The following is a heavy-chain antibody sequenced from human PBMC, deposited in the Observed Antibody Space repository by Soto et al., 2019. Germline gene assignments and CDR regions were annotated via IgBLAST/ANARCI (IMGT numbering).Heavy chain of an antibody. J-gene: IGHJ6*02. CDR3: AKGAMVRGVITFGHYYYGMDV. Sequence: PGGSLRLSCAASGFTFSSYGMHWVRQAPGKGLEWVAVISYDGSNKYYADSVKGRFTISRDNSKNTLYLQMNSLRAEDTAVYYCAKGAMVRGVITFGHYYYGMDVWGQGTTVTVSS. CDR1: GFTFSSYG. V-gene: IGHV3-30*18. D-gene: IGHD3-10*01. CDR2: ISYDGSNK.